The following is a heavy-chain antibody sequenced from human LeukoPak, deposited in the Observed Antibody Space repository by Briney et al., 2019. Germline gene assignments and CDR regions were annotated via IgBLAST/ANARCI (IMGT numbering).Heavy chain of an antibody. V-gene: IGHV3-23*01. CDR2: ISGRGGRT. D-gene: IGHD4-23*01. CDR3: AKDLKFGGNSGLLYDY. CDR1: GFTFTHYA. Sequence: GGSLRLSCAPSGFTFTHYALTWVRQPPGKGPEWVSSISGRGGRTYYADSVKGRFTISRDNSKNTLNLQMNSLRAEDTAVYYCAKDLKFGGNSGLLYDYWGQGTLVTVSS. J-gene: IGHJ4*02.